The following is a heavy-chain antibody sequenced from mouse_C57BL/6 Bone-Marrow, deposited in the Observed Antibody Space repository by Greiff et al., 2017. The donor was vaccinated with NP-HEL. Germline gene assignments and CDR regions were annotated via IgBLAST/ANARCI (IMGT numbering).Heavy chain of an antibody. Sequence: QVQLQQPGAELVKPGASVKLSCKASGYTFTSYWMHWVKQRPGQGLEWIGMIHPNSGSTNYNEKFKSKATLTVDKSSSTAYMQLSSLTSEDSAVYFCARRESTAGDAMDYWGQGTSVTVSS. CDR1: GYTFTSYW. D-gene: IGHD5-1*01. V-gene: IGHV1-64*01. J-gene: IGHJ4*01. CDR2: IHPNSGST. CDR3: ARRESTAGDAMDY.